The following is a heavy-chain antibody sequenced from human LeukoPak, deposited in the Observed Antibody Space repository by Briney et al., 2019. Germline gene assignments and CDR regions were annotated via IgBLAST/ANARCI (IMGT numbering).Heavy chain of an antibody. V-gene: IGHV4-30-2*01. J-gene: IGHJ4*02. D-gene: IGHD1-26*01. Sequence: SETLSLTCTVSGGSISSGGYYWSWIRQPPGKGLEWIGYIYHSGSTYYNPSLKSRVTISVDRSKNQFSLKLSSVTAADTAVYYCARDGRGGTDYWGQGTLVTVSS. CDR3: ARDGRGGTDY. CDR1: GGSISSGGYY. CDR2: IYHSGST.